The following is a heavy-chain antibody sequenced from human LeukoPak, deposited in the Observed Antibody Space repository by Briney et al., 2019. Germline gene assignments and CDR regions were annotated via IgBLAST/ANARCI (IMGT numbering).Heavy chain of an antibody. CDR1: GGSISSSSYY. CDR3: ARQGQLVGYYYYYMDV. D-gene: IGHD6-6*01. J-gene: IGHJ6*03. V-gene: IGHV4-39*01. Sequence: SETLSLTCTVSGGSISSSSYYWGWIRQPPGKGLEWIVSIYYSGSTYYNPSLKSRVTISVDTSKNQFSLKLSSVTAADTAVYYCARQGQLVGYYYYYMDVWGKGTTVTVSS. CDR2: IYYSGST.